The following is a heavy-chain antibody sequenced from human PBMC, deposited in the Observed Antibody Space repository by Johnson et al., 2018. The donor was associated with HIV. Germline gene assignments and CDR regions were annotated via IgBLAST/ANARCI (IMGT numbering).Heavy chain of an antibody. V-gene: IGHV3-13*01. CDR2: IGTAGDT. CDR1: GFTFTSYD. D-gene: IGHD3-22*01. J-gene: IGHJ3*02. CDR3: ARDPELDYFDNRAFDI. Sequence: VQLVESGGGLVQPGGSPRLSCVASGFTFTSYDMHWVRQATGEGLDWISAIGTAGDTLYPGSVKGRFTISRENAKNSLYLQMNSLRAGDTAVYYCARDPELDYFDNRAFDIWGQGTMVTVSS.